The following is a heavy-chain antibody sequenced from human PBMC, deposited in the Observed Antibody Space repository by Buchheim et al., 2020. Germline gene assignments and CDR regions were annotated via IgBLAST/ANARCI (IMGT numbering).Heavy chain of an antibody. CDR2: ISWDGGTT. V-gene: IGHV3-43*01. D-gene: IGHD6-19*01. Sequence: EVQLVESGRNVVQAGGSMRLTCVGSGFSFPDHSMHWVRQPPGKGLEWVSLISWDGGTTYYADSVRGRFTVSRDNSKSSLVLEMNSLTTEDTALYYCASSATTNYFGLEVWGQGTT. CDR1: GFSFPDHS. J-gene: IGHJ6*02. CDR3: ASSATTNYFGLEV.